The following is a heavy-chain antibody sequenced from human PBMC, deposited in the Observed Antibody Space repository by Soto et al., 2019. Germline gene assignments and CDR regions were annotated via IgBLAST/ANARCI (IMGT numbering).Heavy chain of an antibody. J-gene: IGHJ3*02. CDR3: ARVIFPHYYDSSGYYYDAFDI. CDR1: GGSISSGGYS. V-gene: IGHV4-30-2*01. CDR2: IYHSGST. Sequence: SETLSLTCAVSGGSISSGGYSWSWIRQPPGKGLEWIGYIYHSGSTYYIPSLKSRVTISVDRSKNQFSLKLSSVTAADTAVYYCARVIFPHYYDSSGYYYDAFDIWGQGTMVTVS. D-gene: IGHD3-22*01.